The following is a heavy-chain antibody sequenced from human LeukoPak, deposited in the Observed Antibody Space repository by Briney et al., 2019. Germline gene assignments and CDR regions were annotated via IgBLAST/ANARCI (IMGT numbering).Heavy chain of an antibody. D-gene: IGHD4-17*01. CDR3: ARGPDDYGDYGHAFDI. CDR1: GFTFSSYA. V-gene: IGHV3-30*04. J-gene: IGHJ3*02. Sequence: GRSLRLSCAASGFTFSSYAMHWVRQAPGKGLEWVAVISYDGSNKYYADSVKGRFTISRDNSKNTLYLQMNSLRAEDTAVYYCARGPDDYGDYGHAFDIWGQGTMVTVSS. CDR2: ISYDGSNK.